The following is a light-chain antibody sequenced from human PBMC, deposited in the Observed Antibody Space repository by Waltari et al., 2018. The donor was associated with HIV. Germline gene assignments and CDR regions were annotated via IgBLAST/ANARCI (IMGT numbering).Light chain of an antibody. Sequence: DIVMTQSPASLAVSLGERATINCKSSQSVLYRSNNKNHLAWYQQKPGQPPKLLLYWASTREFGVPDRFSGSGSGTDFTLTISSLQAEDVAVYYCQQYYSSPFTFGGGTRVEIK. CDR3: QQYYSSPFT. J-gene: IGKJ4*01. CDR1: QSVLYRSNNKNH. V-gene: IGKV4-1*01. CDR2: WAS.